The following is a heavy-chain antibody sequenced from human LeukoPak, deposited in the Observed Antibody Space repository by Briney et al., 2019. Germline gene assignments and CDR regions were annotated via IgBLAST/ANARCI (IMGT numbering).Heavy chain of an antibody. Sequence: PGGSLRLSCAASGFTFSSYGMHWVRQAPGKGLEWVAVIWYDGSNKYYADSVKGRFTISRDNSKNTLYLQMNSLRAEDTAVYYCAXXXXXPXWYFDLWGRGTLVTVSS. CDR1: GFTFSSYG. V-gene: IGHV3-33*01. CDR2: IWYDGSNK. CDR3: AXXXXXPXWYFDL. J-gene: IGHJ2*01.